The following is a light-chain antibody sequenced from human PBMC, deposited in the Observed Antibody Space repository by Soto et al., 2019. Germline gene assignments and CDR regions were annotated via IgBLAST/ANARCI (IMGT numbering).Light chain of an antibody. CDR1: QSVSSN. V-gene: IGKV3D-15*01. Sequence: EIVMTQSPATLSVSPGERATLSCRASQSVSSNLAWYQQKPGQAPRLLIYGASTRATGIPDRFSGSGSGTDFTLTISSLQAEDVAVYYCQQYYSSSITFGQGTRLEIK. CDR2: GAS. CDR3: QQYYSSSIT. J-gene: IGKJ5*01.